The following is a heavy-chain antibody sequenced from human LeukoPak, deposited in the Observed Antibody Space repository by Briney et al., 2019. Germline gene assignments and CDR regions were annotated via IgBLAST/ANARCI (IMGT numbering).Heavy chain of an antibody. D-gene: IGHD2-21*02. CDR2: IWYDGSNK. Sequence: QPGRSLRLSCAASGFTFSSYGMHWVRQAPGKGLEWVAVIWYDGSNKYYADSVKGRFTISRDNSKNTLYLQMNSLRAEDTAVYYCARGLYCGGDCYRPRAEYFQHWGQGTLVTVSS. CDR1: GFTFSSYG. V-gene: IGHV3-33*08. J-gene: IGHJ1*01. CDR3: ARGLYCGGDCYRPRAEYFQH.